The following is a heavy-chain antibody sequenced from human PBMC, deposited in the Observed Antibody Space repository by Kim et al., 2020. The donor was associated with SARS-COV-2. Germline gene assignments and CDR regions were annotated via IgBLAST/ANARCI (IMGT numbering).Heavy chain of an antibody. CDR1: GGSISSGGYY. CDR2: IYYSGST. Sequence: SETLSLTCTVSGGSISSGGYYWSWIRQHPGKGLEWIGYIYYSGSTYYNPSLKSRVTISVDTSKNQFSLKLSSVTAADTAVYYCARLDSTWKKLQYYYYGMDVWGQGTTVTVSS. J-gene: IGHJ6*02. V-gene: IGHV4-31*03. CDR3: ARLDSTWKKLQYYYYGMDV. D-gene: IGHD1-1*01.